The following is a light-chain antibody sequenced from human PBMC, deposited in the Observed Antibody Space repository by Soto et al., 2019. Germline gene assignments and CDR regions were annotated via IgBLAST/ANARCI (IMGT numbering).Light chain of an antibody. J-gene: IGLJ2*01. V-gene: IGLV2-14*03. CDR2: DVN. CDR3: SSYTGSSTLLV. Sequence: QSALTQPASVSGSPGQSITISCTGTSSDVGGYNYVSWYQHHPGKAPKLKIYDVNNRPSGVSNRFSGSKSGNTASLTISGLQAEDEADYYCSSYTGSSTLLVFGGGTPLTVL. CDR1: SSDVGGYNY.